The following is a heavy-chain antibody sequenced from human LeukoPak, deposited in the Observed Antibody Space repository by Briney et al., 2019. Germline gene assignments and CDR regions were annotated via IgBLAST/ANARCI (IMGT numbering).Heavy chain of an antibody. D-gene: IGHD3-22*01. V-gene: IGHV1-24*01. J-gene: IGHJ4*02. CDR2: FDPENGET. CDR3: ATDHYYDSSGYYNY. Sequence: ASVKVSCKVSRYTLTELSMHWVRQAPGEGLEWRGGFDPENGETIYAQKCQGRVSMTEDTSTDTAHMELSSLRSEDTAGDYCATDHYYDSSGYYNYWGQGTLVTVSS. CDR1: RYTLTELS.